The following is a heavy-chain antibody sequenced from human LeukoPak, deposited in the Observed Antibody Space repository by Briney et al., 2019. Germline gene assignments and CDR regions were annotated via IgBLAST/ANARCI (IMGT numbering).Heavy chain of an antibody. V-gene: IGHV3-30*18. CDR1: GFTFSSYG. Sequence: GRSLRLSCAASGFTFSSYGMHWVRQAPGKGLEWVAVISYDGSNKYYADSVKGRFTISRDNSKDTLFLQMNSLRAEDTAVYYCAKVTSWSFTWGQGTLVTVSS. CDR3: AKVTSWSFT. CDR2: ISYDGSNK. D-gene: IGHD2-2*01. J-gene: IGHJ5*02.